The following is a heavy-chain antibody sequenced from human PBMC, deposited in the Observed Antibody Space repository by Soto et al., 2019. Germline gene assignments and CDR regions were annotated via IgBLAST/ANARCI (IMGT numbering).Heavy chain of an antibody. CDR1: GLSLSNAKLG. Sequence: SGPTLVNPTETLTLTCTVSGLSLSNAKLGVSWIRQPPGKALEWLAHIFSNDDKSYSTSLDRRLTISKDTSKSQVVLTMTNLDPVDSGTYYCALIKDCSRTDCFSASFDTWGQGTLVTVSS. J-gene: IGHJ5*02. D-gene: IGHD2-2*01. V-gene: IGHV2-26*01. CDR3: ALIKDCSRTDCFSASFDT. CDR2: IFSNDDK.